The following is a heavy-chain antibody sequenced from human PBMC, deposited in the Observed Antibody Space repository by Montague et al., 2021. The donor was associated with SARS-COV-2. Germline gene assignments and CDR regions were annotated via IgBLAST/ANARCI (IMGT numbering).Heavy chain of an antibody. D-gene: IGHD3-9*01. CDR3: ARRTYDILTGHDYGMDV. CDR1: GFSLSTSGMC. Sequence: VKPTQTLTLTCTFSGFSLSTSGMCVSWIRQPPGKALEWLARIDWDDDKYYSTSLKTRLTISKDTSKNQVVLTMTNMDPVDTATYYCARRTYDILTGHDYGMDVWGQGTTATVSS. J-gene: IGHJ6*02. CDR2: IDWDDDK. V-gene: IGHV2-70*11.